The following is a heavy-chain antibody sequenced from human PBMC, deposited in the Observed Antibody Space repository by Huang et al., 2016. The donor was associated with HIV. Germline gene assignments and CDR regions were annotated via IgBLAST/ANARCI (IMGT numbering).Heavy chain of an antibody. Sequence: QLQLQESGPGLVKPSETLSLTCTVSGGSISSSSYYWDWIRQPPGKGLECIGGIYYSGSTHYNPSLKSRVTISGDTSKNRFSLELSSVTAADTAVYYCASYSSGYYAHDPDAFDIWGQGTMVTVSS. D-gene: IGHD3-22*01. J-gene: IGHJ3*02. CDR1: GGSISSSSYY. V-gene: IGHV4-39*01. CDR3: ASYSSGYYAHDPDAFDI. CDR2: IYYSGST.